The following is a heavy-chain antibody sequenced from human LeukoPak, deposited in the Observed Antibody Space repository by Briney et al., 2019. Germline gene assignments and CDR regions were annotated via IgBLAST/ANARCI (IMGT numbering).Heavy chain of an antibody. Sequence: SCKASGGTFSSYAMSWVRQAPGKGPEWVSSLSGGGGDTYYADSVNGRFTISRDNSKKTLYLQMNSLRAEDTAVYYCAKDRYYDSRRAYDYWGQGTLVTVSS. D-gene: IGHD3-22*01. CDR2: LSGGGGDT. CDR3: AKDRYYDSRRAYDY. V-gene: IGHV3-23*01. J-gene: IGHJ4*02. CDR1: GGTFSSYA.